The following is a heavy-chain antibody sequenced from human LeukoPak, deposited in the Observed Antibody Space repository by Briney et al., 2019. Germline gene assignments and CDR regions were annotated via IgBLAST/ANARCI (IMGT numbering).Heavy chain of an antibody. D-gene: IGHD6-6*01. V-gene: IGHV3-23*01. CDR1: GFTFSSYA. Sequence: GGSLRLSCAASGFTFSSYAMSWVRQAPGKGLEWVSAISGSGGSTYYADSVKGRFTISRDNSKNTLYLQMNSLRSEDTAIYYCAKSPTQYSSSFDSWGQGTLVTVSS. CDR2: ISGSGGST. J-gene: IGHJ4*02. CDR3: AKSPTQYSSSFDS.